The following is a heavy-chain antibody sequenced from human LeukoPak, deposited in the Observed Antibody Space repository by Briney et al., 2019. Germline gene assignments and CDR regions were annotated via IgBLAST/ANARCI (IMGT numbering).Heavy chain of an antibody. D-gene: IGHD2-2*02. V-gene: IGHV1-8*03. CDR1: GYTFTSYD. CDR2: MNPNSGNT. CDR3: ARGPSAYCSSTSCYRGAFDI. Sequence: GASVKVSCKASGYTFTSYDINWVRQATGQGLEWMGWMNPNSGNTGYAQKFQARVTITRNTSISTAYMELSSLRSEDTAVYYCARGPSAYCSSTSCYRGAFDIWGQGTMVTVSS. J-gene: IGHJ3*02.